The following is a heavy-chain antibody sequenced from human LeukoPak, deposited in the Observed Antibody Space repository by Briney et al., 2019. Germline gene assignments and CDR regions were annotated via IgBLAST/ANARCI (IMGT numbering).Heavy chain of an antibody. D-gene: IGHD3-22*01. J-gene: IGHJ4*02. CDR2: FDPEDGET. CDR1: GYTLTELS. Sequence: GASVKVSCKVSGYTLTELSMHWARQAPGKGLEWMGGFDPEDGETIYAQKFQGRVTMTEDTSTDTAYMELSSLRSEDTAVYYCATLEAKYYYDSSGYPELSNDYWGQGTLVTVSS. V-gene: IGHV1-24*01. CDR3: ATLEAKYYYDSSGYPELSNDY.